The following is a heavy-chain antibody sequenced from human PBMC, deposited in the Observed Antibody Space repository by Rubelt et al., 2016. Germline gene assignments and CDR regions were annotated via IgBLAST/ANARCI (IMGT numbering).Heavy chain of an antibody. D-gene: IGHD5-24*01. V-gene: IGHV3-74*01. CDR2: INTDGST. Sequence: GKGLVWVSRINTDGSTSYADSVEGRFTISRDNSKNTLYLQMNNLRVEDTAVFYGAGEGGANYHSYGVDGWGQGTTVTVSS. J-gene: IGHJ6*02. CDR3: AGEGGANYHSYGVDG.